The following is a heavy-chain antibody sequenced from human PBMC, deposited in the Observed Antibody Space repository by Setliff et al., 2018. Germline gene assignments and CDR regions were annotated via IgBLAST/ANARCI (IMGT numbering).Heavy chain of an antibody. J-gene: IGHJ4*02. D-gene: IGHD3-10*01. CDR3: ARDRTRFTMVRGVIITRAFDY. CDR1: GGSISSSSYY. Sequence: SETLSLTCTVSGGSISSSSYYWGWIRQPPGKGLEWIGSIYYSGSTYYNPSLKSRVTISVDTSKNQFPLKLSSVTAADTAVYYCARDRTRFTMVRGVIITRAFDYWGQGTLVTVSS. CDR2: IYYSGST. V-gene: IGHV4-39*06.